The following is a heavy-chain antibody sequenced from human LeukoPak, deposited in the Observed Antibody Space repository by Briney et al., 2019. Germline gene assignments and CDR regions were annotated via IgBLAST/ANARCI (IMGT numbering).Heavy chain of an antibody. CDR1: GFTVSSNY. CDR3: ARDRAPKDIVVVPGFDY. Sequence: PGGSLRLSCAASGFTVSSNYMSWVRQAPGKGLEWVSVIYSGGSTYYADSVKGRFTISRDNAKNSLYLQMNSLRAEDTAVYYCARDRAPKDIVVVPGFDYWGQGTLVTVSS. D-gene: IGHD2-2*01. CDR2: IYSGGST. J-gene: IGHJ4*02. V-gene: IGHV3-53*01.